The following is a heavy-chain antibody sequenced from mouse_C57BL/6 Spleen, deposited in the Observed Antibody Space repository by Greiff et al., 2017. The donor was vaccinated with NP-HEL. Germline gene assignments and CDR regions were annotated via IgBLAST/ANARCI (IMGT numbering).Heavy chain of an antibody. J-gene: IGHJ2*01. CDR2: FYPGSGSI. CDR3: ARHGGYYVDFDY. Sequence: QVHVKQSGAELVKPGASVKLSCKASGYTFTEYTIHWVKQRSGQGLEWIGWFYPGSGSIKYNEKFKDKATLTADKSSSAVYMELSRLTSEDSAVYFCARHGGYYVDFDYWGQGTTLTVSS. D-gene: IGHD2-3*01. CDR1: GYTFTEYT. V-gene: IGHV1-62-2*01.